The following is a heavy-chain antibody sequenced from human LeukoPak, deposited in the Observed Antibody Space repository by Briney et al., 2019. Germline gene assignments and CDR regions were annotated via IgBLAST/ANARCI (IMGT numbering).Heavy chain of an antibody. Sequence: SETLSLTCTVSGYSINNGYYWGWIRQPPGKGLEWIGSIYYSGSTYYNPSLKSRVTISVDTSKNQFSLKLSSVTAADTAVYYCARAIRWSYFDYWGQGTLVTVSS. J-gene: IGHJ4*02. D-gene: IGHD3-10*01. CDR1: GYSINNGYY. CDR2: IYYSGST. V-gene: IGHV4-38-2*02. CDR3: ARAIRWSYFDY.